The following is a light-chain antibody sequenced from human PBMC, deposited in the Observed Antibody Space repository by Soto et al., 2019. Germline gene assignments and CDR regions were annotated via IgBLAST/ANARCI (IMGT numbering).Light chain of an antibody. V-gene: IGKV4-1*01. CDR2: WAS. CDR1: QSVLYSSNNKNY. CDR3: QQYYSTPVT. J-gene: IGKJ3*01. Sequence: DIVMTQSPDSLAVSLGERATINCKSSQSVLYSSNNKNYLAWYQQKPGQPPKLLIYWASTRESGVTDRFSGSGSGTDVAPAVNSRQAEDVAFYYCQQYYSTPVTFGPGTKVDIK.